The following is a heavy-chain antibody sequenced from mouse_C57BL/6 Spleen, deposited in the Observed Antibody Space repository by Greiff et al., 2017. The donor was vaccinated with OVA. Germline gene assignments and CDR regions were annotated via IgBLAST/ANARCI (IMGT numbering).Heavy chain of an antibody. CDR1: GYTFTSYW. Sequence: VQLQQPGAELVRPGSSVKLSCKASGYTFTSYWMHWVKQRPIQGLEWIGNIDPSDSETHYNQKFKDKATLTVDKSSSTAYMQLSSLTSEDSAVYYCARDYYGSSYTYWGKGTTLTVSS. J-gene: IGHJ2*01. D-gene: IGHD1-1*01. CDR3: ARDYYGSSYTY. V-gene: IGHV1-52*01. CDR2: IDPSDSET.